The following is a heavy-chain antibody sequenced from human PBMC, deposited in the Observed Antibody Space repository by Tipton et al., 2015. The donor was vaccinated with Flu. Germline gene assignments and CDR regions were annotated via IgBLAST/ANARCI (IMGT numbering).Heavy chain of an antibody. D-gene: IGHD3-16*01. CDR3: ARDSPFGGL. CDR1: GFTFSTYW. V-gene: IGHV3-7*01. CDR2: IKQDGSEK. Sequence: QLVQSGGGLVQPGGSLRLSCAASGFTFSTYWMSWIRQAPGKGPEWVANIKQDGSEKNYVDSVKGRFTISRDNAKNSLYLQMNSLRAEDTAVYHCARDSPFGGLWGQGTLVAVSS. J-gene: IGHJ4*02.